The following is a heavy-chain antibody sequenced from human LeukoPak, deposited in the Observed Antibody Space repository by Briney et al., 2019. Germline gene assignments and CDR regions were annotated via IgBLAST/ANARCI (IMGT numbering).Heavy chain of an antibody. J-gene: IGHJ4*02. D-gene: IGHD3-10*01. V-gene: IGHV3-30*18. Sequence: GGSLRLSCAASGFTFRSYGMHWVRQAPGKGLEWVAVISYDGSNKYYADSVKGRFTISRDNSKNTLYLQMNSLRAEDTAVYYCAKGRPYPAVGSSHFDYWGQGTLVTVSS. CDR3: AKGRPYPAVGSSHFDY. CDR2: ISYDGSNK. CDR1: GFTFRSYG.